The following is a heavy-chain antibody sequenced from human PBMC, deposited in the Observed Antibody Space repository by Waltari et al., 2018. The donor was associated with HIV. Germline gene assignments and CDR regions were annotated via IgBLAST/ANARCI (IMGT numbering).Heavy chain of an antibody. CDR3: VRVVSGSYHSPSVY. Sequence: QVQLVQSGAEVKKPGASVKVSCKASGYTFTDYYMHWVRQAPGQGLEWMGWINPNSGGTNYAQKFQGRVTVTGDTSISTAYMELSRLSSDDTAVYFCVRVVSGSYHSPSVYWGQGTLVTVSS. J-gene: IGHJ4*02. D-gene: IGHD1-26*01. V-gene: IGHV1-2*02. CDR1: GYTFTDYY. CDR2: INPNSGGT.